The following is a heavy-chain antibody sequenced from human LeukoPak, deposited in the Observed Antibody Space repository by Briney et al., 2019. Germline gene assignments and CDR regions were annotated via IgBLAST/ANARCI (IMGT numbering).Heavy chain of an antibody. CDR1: GYTFTSYD. CDR2: MNPNSGNT. CDR3: ARSSGSYHYFGY. J-gene: IGHJ4*02. Sequence: ASVKVSCKASGYTFTSYDINWVRQATGQGLEWMGWMNPNSGNTGYAQKFQGRVTMTRNTSISTAYMELSSLRSEDTAVYYCARSSGSYHYFGYWGQGTLVTVSS. D-gene: IGHD3-10*01. V-gene: IGHV1-8*01.